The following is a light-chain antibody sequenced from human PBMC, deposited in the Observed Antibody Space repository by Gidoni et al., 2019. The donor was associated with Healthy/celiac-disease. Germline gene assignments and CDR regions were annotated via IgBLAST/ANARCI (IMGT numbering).Light chain of an antibody. CDR3: QQYDNLPLT. V-gene: IGKV1-33*01. CDR2: DAS. J-gene: IGKJ4*01. Sequence: DIQMTQSPSSLSASVGDRVTITCQASPDTSNYLDWYQQKPGKAPKLLIYDASNLETGVPSRFSGSGSGTDFTFTISSLQPEDIATYYCQQYDNLPLTFGGGTKVEIK. CDR1: PDTSNY.